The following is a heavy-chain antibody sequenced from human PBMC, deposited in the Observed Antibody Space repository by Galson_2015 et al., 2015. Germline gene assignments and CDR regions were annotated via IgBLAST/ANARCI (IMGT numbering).Heavy chain of an antibody. CDR3: ARLDSSGSRNFDY. D-gene: IGHD6-19*01. Sequence: SETLSLTCTVSGGSISSSSYYWGWIRQPPGKGLEWIGSIYYSGSTYYNPSLKSRVTISVDTSKNQFSLKLSSVTAADTAVYYCARLDSSGSRNFDYWGQGTLVTVSS. CDR1: GGSISSSSYY. V-gene: IGHV4-39*01. CDR2: IYYSGST. J-gene: IGHJ4*02.